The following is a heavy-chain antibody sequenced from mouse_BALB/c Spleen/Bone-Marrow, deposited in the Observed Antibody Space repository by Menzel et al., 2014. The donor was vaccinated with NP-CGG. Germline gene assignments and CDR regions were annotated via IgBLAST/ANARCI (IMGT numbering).Heavy chain of an antibody. J-gene: IGHJ3*01. Sequence: EVKLQESGPELVKPGASVKMSCKASGHTFTSYVIHWVKQKPGQGLEWIGYINPYNDGTKYNEKFKGKATLTSDKSSSTAYMELSSLTSEDSAVYYCARGYYGPSWFAYWGQGTLVTVSA. CDR3: ARGYYGPSWFAY. CDR1: GHTFTSYV. D-gene: IGHD1-2*01. CDR2: INPYNDGT. V-gene: IGHV1-14*01.